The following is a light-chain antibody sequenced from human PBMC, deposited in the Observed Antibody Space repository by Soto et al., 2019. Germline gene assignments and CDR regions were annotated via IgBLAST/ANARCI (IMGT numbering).Light chain of an antibody. CDR2: DVS. Sequence: QSALTQPASVSGSPGQSITISCTGTNSDVGGDTYVSWYQQHPGKAPKLMIYDVSNRPSGVSNRFSGSKSGNTASLTISGLQADDEADYYCSSYTSSSTPYVFGTGTKVTVL. CDR3: SSYTSSSTPYV. J-gene: IGLJ1*01. V-gene: IGLV2-14*03. CDR1: NSDVGGDTY.